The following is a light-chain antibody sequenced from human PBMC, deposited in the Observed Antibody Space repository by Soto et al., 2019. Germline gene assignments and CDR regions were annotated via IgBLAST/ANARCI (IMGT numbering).Light chain of an antibody. Sequence: EILMTQSPATLSVSPGERATLSCRASQSISSNLAWYQQRPGQAPRLLIYGASLRATGIPARFSGSGSGTVFTLTISRLQSEDFAVYYCRQYNNWPRGTFGGGTKVEIK. CDR3: RQYNNWPRGT. CDR1: QSISSN. V-gene: IGKV3-15*01. J-gene: IGKJ4*01. CDR2: GAS.